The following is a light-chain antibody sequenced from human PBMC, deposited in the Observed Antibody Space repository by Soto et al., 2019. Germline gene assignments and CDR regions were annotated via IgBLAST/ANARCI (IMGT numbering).Light chain of an antibody. CDR2: KAS. CDR3: QQYSTYPWT. V-gene: IGKV1-5*03. Sequence: DIQMTQSPSTLSASVGDRVTITCRASQSISSWLVWYQQKPGKAPKVVMYKASVLESGVPSRFSGSGSGTEFTLTISSLQPDDFATYYCQQYSTYPWTFGQGTKVEIK. CDR1: QSISSW. J-gene: IGKJ1*01.